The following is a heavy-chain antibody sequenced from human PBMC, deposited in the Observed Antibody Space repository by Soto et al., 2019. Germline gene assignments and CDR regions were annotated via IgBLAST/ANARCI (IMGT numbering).Heavy chain of an antibody. CDR3: ARGPGIGPTIRWLHKYYFDY. CDR1: GDSIRNRNYY. Sequence: PSETLSLTCAVFGDSIRNRNYYWAWIRQPPGKGLEWIVSRYDDGSTNYNPSLKSRVTVSVDTSKNQFSLKLSSVTAADTAVYYCARGPGIGPTIRWLHKYYFDYWGQGTLVTVSS. D-gene: IGHD5-12*01. J-gene: IGHJ4*02. V-gene: IGHV4-39*07. CDR2: RYDDGST.